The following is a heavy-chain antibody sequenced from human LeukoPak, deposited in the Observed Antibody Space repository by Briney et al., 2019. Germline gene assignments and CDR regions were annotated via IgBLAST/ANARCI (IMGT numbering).Heavy chain of an antibody. CDR3: ARSVDYYDSSGYLYFDY. CDR1: GGTFSSYA. J-gene: IGHJ4*02. V-gene: IGHV1-69*04. D-gene: IGHD3-22*01. CDR2: IIPIFGIA. Sequence: ASVKVSCKASGGTFSSYAISWVRQAPGRGLEWMGRIIPIFGIANYAQKFQGRVTITADKSTSTAYMELSSLRSEDTAVYYCARSVDYYDSSGYLYFDYWGQGTLVTVSS.